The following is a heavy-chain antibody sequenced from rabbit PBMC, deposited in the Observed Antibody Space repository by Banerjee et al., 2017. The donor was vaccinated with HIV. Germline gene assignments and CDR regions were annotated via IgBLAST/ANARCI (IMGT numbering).Heavy chain of an antibody. D-gene: IGHD1-1*01. CDR2: INAGSSGNT. CDR3: ARDISAGIPLYYGMDL. Sequence: QSLEESGGDLVKPGASLTLTCTASGFSFSGSYYMCWVRQAPGKGLEWIACINAGSSGNTYYANWAKGRFTISKTSSTTVTLQMTSLTAADTATYFCARDISAGIPLYYGMDLWGPGTLVTVS. CDR1: GFSFSGSYY. V-gene: IGHV1S40*01. J-gene: IGHJ6*01.